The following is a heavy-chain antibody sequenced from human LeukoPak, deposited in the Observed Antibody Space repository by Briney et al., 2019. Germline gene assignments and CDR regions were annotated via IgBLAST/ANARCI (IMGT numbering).Heavy chain of an antibody. CDR2: IIPILGIA. CDR3: AGTDYGDYVEFLYGMDV. V-gene: IGHV1-69*02. CDR1: GGTFSSYT. J-gene: IGHJ6*02. Sequence: SVKVSCKASGGTFSSYTISWVRQAPGQGLEWMGRIIPILGIANYAQKFQGRVTITADKSTSTAYMELSSLRSEDTAVYYCAGTDYGDYVEFLYGMDVSGQGTTVTVSS. D-gene: IGHD4-17*01.